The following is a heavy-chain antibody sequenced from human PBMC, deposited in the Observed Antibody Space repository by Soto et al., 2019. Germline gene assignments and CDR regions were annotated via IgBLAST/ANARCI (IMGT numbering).Heavy chain of an antibody. CDR1: GGSISSSSYY. CDR3: AISDYYDSSGYYRY. V-gene: IGHV4-39*01. Sequence: PSETLSLTCTVSGGSISSSSYYWGWIRQPPGKGLEWIGSIYYSGSTYYNPSLKSRVTISVDTSKNQFSLKLSSVTAADTAVYYCAISDYYDSSGYYRYWGQGTLVTVSS. D-gene: IGHD3-22*01. J-gene: IGHJ4*02. CDR2: IYYSGST.